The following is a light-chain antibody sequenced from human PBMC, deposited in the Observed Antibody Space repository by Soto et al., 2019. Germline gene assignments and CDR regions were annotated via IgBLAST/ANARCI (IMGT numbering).Light chain of an antibody. CDR1: QGVSIY. CDR2: AAS. J-gene: IGKJ1*01. CDR3: QQCNRSPPT. Sequence: EIELGHSLATLSFSPGKKATLSCRASQGVSIYLAWYQQTPGQAPRLLIYAASTMATGVPPTFSGSASGTEFTLTISSLQSEDFTIYYCQQCNRSPPTFGQGTKVDIK. V-gene: IGKV3-15*01.